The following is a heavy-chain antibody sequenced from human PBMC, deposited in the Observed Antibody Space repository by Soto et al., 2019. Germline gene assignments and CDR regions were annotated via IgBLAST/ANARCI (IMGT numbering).Heavy chain of an antibody. CDR3: ASFVSLNNWYFDL. V-gene: IGHV4-39*01. CDR2: IYYDGNT. CDR1: GRSISNSYYY. D-gene: IGHD3-3*01. J-gene: IGHJ2*01. Sequence: PSETLSLTCNVSGRSISNSYYYWGWIRQPPGKGLEWIGNIYYDGNTYYHASLASRVTISPHTSKNQFSLQLTSVTAADTALYYCASFVSLNNWYFDLWGPGTLVTVSS.